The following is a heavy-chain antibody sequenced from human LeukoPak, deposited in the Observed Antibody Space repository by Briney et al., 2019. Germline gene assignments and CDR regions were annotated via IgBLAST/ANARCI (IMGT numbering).Heavy chain of an antibody. CDR2: INTDGSST. CDR1: GFTLRSYW. V-gene: IGHV3-74*01. CDR3: ASLGRGFDP. J-gene: IGHJ5*02. Sequence: GVTLRLFCAASGFTLRSYWMHWVRQAPGKGLVCVSRINTDGSSTSYADSVKRRLTISRDNHKHTLYLQMNSLRAEDTAVYYCASLGRGFDPWGQGTLVTVSS.